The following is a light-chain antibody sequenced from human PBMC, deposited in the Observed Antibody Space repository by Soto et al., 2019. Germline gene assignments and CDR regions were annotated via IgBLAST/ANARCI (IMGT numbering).Light chain of an antibody. Sequence: QSVLTQPASVSGSPGQSITISCTGTSSDVGGYNYVSRYQQHPGKAPKLMIYDVSNRPSGVSNRFSGSKSGNTASLTISGLQAEDEADYYCSSYTSSSTHYVFGTGTKLTVL. CDR3: SSYTSSSTHYV. J-gene: IGLJ1*01. V-gene: IGLV2-14*01. CDR1: SSDVGGYNY. CDR2: DVS.